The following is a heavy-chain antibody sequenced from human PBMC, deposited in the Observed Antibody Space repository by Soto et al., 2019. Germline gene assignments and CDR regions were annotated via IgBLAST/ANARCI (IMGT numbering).Heavy chain of an antibody. Sequence: SETLSLTCAVSGYSISSGYYWGRIRQPPGKGLEWIGSIYHSGSTYYNPSLKSRVTISVDTSKNQFSLKLSSVTAADTAVYYCARVLSVTYYYYYGMDVWGQGTTVT. V-gene: IGHV4-38-2*01. J-gene: IGHJ6*02. CDR3: ARVLSVTYYYYYGMDV. D-gene: IGHD4-4*01. CDR1: GYSISSGYY. CDR2: IYHSGST.